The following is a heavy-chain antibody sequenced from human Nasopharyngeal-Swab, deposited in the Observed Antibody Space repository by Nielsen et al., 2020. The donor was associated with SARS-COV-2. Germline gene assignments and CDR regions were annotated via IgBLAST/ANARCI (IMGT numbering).Heavy chain of an antibody. CDR1: GDSVSSNSAA. CDR3: ARESASSGWSDDAFDI. CDR2: TYYRSKWYN. Sequence: SETLSPPCAISGDSVSSNSAAWNSIRQSPSRGLEWLGRTYYRSKWYNDYAVSVKSRITINPDTSKNQFSLQLNSVTPEDTAVYYCARESASSGWSDDAFDIWGQGTMVTVSS. V-gene: IGHV6-1*01. J-gene: IGHJ3*02. D-gene: IGHD6-19*01.